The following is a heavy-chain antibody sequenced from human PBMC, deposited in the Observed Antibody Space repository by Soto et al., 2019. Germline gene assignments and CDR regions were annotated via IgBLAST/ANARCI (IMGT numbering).Heavy chain of an antibody. CDR1: GFTFSNSW. J-gene: IGHJ4*02. CDR2: MNQDGSEK. D-gene: IGHD7-27*01. CDR3: ARDNRGTFDY. V-gene: IGHV3-7*03. Sequence: GGSLRLSCAASGFTFSNSWMTWVRQAPGKGLEWVANMNQDGSEKYYEDSVKGRFTISRDNAKNSLSLQMNNLRAEDTAVYFCARDNRGTFDYWGQGALVTVSS.